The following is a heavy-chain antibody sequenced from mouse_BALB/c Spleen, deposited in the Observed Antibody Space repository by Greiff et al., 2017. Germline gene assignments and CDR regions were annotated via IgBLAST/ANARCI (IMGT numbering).Heavy chain of an antibody. V-gene: IGHV1S81*02. J-gene: IGHJ2*01. Sequence: VQLQQPGAELVKPGASVKLSCKASGYTFTSYWMHWVKQRPGQGLEWIGEINPSNGRTNYNEKFKSKATLTVDKSSSTAYMQLSSLTSEDSAVYYCARKCNYLYFDYWGQGTTLTVSS. CDR3: ARKCNYLYFDY. D-gene: IGHD2-1*01. CDR2: INPSNGRT. CDR1: GYTFTSYW.